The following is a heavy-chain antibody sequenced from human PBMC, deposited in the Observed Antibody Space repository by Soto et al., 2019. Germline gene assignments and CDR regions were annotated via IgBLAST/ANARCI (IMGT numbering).Heavy chain of an antibody. V-gene: IGHV4-34*01. CDR1: GWSFTGYY. CDR3: ARGRSYGSGN. Sequence: PSETLSLTCAVYGWSFTGYYWTWIRQPPGRGLEWIGEVNNSGTTTYNPSLKSRVTMSVDTSKNQFSLKLSSVTAADTAVYYCARGRSYGSGNWGQGTLVTVSS. CDR2: VNNSGTT. D-gene: IGHD3-10*01. J-gene: IGHJ4*02.